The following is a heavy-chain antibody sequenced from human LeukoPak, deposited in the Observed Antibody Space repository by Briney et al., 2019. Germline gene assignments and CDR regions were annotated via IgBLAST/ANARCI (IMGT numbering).Heavy chain of an antibody. CDR2: IYHSGST. J-gene: IGHJ5*02. CDR1: GYSISSGYY. V-gene: IGHV4-38-2*02. Sequence: SETLSLTCTVSGYSISSGYYWGWIRQPPVKGLEWIGSIYHSGSTYYNPSLKSRVTISVDTSKNQFSLKLSSVTAADTAVYYCARDRLQLQSWGQGTLVTVSS. CDR3: ARDRLQLQS. D-gene: IGHD5-24*01.